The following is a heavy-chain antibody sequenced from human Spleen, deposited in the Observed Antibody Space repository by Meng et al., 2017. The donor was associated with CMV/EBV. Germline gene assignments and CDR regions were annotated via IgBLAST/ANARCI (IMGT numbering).Heavy chain of an antibody. CDR1: GGPISSSSHC. D-gene: IGHD3-3*01. Sequence: SETLSLTFSFSGGPISSSSHCWGWIRQPPGKGLAWVGSVYYNGRNYPTPSLKSRVSISIDTSKKQFALNLRSVTAADTAVYYCARHGGGTALFDYWGQGNLVTVSS. V-gene: IGHV4-39*01. CDR3: ARHGGGTALFDY. J-gene: IGHJ4*02. CDR2: VYYNGRN.